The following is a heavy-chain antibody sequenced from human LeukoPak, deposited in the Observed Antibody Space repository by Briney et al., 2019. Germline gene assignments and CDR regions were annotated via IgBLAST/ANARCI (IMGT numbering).Heavy chain of an antibody. CDR3: ARVGSGIVGASFDY. CDR1: GLTFRSSW. CDR2: IKRDGSEN. J-gene: IGHJ4*02. D-gene: IGHD3-22*01. Sequence: PGGSRRLAWAASGLTFRSSWMSCVRQAPGKGLEWVSSIKRDGSENFYVDSVKGRFTISRDNAKNSLYLQMNSLRAEDTAVYYCARVGSGIVGASFDYWGQGTLVTVSS. V-gene: IGHV3-7*01.